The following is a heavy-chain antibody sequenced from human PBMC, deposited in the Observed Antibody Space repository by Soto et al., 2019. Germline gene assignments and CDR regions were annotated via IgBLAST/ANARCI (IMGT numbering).Heavy chain of an antibody. D-gene: IGHD2-15*01. CDR2: IYYSGST. J-gene: IGHJ6*02. V-gene: IGHV4-59*01. CDR3: ARNGGSGAPWHYYGMDV. Sequence: SDTLSLTCTVSGGSISSYYWSWIRQPPGKGLEWIGYIYYSGSTNYNPSLKSRVTISVDTSKNQFSLKLSSVTAADTAVYYCARNGGSGAPWHYYGMDVWGQGTTVTVSS. CDR1: GGSISSYY.